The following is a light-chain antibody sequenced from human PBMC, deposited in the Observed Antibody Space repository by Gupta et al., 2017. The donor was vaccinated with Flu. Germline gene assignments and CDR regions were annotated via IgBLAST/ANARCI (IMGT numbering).Light chain of an antibody. V-gene: IGLV1-44*01. CDR2: DNN. CDR1: RANIGSNA. J-gene: IGLJ3*02. Sequence: RCTISCSGSRANIGSNAVSWYQQLPGTAPTLLIHDNNQRPSGVPDRFSGSKSGTSASLAISGLQSEDEADYYCAAWDDSLNGWVFGGGTKLTVL. CDR3: AAWDDSLNGWV.